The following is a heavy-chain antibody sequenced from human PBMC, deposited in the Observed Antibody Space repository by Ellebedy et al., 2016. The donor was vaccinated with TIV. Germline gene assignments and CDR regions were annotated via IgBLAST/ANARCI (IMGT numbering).Heavy chain of an antibody. D-gene: IGHD4-23*01. V-gene: IGHV3-33*01. CDR3: AREIIYGGYYFDY. J-gene: IGHJ4*02. CDR2: IWSDGTTK. CDR1: GFTFSSYG. Sequence: GGSLRLXXAASGFTFSSYGMHWVRQAPGKGLEGVAVIWSDGTTKYYSDSVKGRFTISRDNSKNTLYLQMNSLRAEDTAVYYCAREIIYGGYYFDYWGQGTLVTVSS.